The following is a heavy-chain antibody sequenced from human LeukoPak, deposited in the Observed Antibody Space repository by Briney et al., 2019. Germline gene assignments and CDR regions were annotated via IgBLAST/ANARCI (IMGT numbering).Heavy chain of an antibody. J-gene: IGHJ4*02. CDR3: ARTVVTYYFEY. CDR1: GFTFSSYA. V-gene: IGHV3-30-3*01. D-gene: IGHD4-23*01. Sequence: GGSLRLSCAASGFTFSSYAMHWVRQAPGKGLEWVAVISYDGSNKYYADSVKGRFTISRDNSKNTLYLQMNSLRAEDTAVYYCARTVVTYYFEYWGQGTLVTVSS. CDR2: ISYDGSNK.